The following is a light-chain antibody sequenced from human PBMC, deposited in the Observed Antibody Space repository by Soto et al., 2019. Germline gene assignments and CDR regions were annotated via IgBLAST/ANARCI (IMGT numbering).Light chain of an antibody. Sequence: QSVLTQPPSVSAAPGQKVTISCSGSSSNIGNNYVSWYQHLPGTAPKLLIYDNNKRPSGIPDRFSGSKSGTSATLAITGLQTEDEADYYCGTWDSSLSVVVFGGGTKVTVL. CDR3: GTWDSSLSVVV. CDR2: DNN. V-gene: IGLV1-51*01. J-gene: IGLJ2*01. CDR1: SSNIGNNY.